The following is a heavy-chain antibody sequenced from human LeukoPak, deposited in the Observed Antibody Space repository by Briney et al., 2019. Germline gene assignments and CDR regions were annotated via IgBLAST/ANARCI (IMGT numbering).Heavy chain of an antibody. CDR3: AKDRYYYDSSGTFDY. CDR1: GFTFSSYA. V-gene: IGHV3-23*01. D-gene: IGHD3-22*01. Sequence: GGSLRLSCAASGFTFSSYAMSWVRQAPGKGLEWVSAISGSGGSTYYADSVKGRFTISRDNSKNTLYLQMNSLRAEDTAVYYCAKDRYYYDSSGTFDYWGQGTLVTVPS. CDR2: ISGSGGST. J-gene: IGHJ4*02.